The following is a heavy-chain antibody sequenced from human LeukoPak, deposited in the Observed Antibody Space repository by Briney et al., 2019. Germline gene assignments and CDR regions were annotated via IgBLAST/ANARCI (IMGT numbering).Heavy chain of an antibody. J-gene: IGHJ4*02. V-gene: IGHV1-18*01. CDR1: GYTFTSYG. D-gene: IGHD3-22*01. Sequence: GASVKVSFKASGYTFTSYGISWVRQAPGQGLEWMGWISAYNGNTNYAQKLQGRVTMTTDTSTSTAYMELRSLRSDDTAVYYCARFGSQYYYDSSGSAHHFDYWGQGTLVTVSS. CDR2: ISAYNGNT. CDR3: ARFGSQYYYDSSGSAHHFDY.